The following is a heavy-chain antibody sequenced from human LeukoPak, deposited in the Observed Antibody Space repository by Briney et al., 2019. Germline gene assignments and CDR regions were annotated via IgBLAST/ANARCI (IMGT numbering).Heavy chain of an antibody. CDR2: MNPNSGGT. Sequence: ASVKVSCKASGYTLTGYYMHWVRQAPGQGLEWMGWMNPNSGGTKYAQKLQGRVTMTRDTSISTAYMELSRLRSDDTAMYYCARDKLGLGELSLYDQWGQGTLVTVFS. V-gene: IGHV1-2*02. J-gene: IGHJ5*02. CDR3: ARDKLGLGELSLYDQ. D-gene: IGHD3-16*02. CDR1: GYTLTGYY.